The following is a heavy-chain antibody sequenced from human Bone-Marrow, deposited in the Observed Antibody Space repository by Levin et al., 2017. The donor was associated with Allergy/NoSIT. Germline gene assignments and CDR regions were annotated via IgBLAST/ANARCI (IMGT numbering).Heavy chain of an antibody. CDR1: GFTISDNY. CDR2: IYSGGST. CDR3: ARDVGDGMDV. J-gene: IGHJ6*02. V-gene: IGHV3-53*01. Sequence: PGGSLRLSCAASGFTISDNYMSWVRQAPGEGLEWVSVIYSGGSTYYAASVTGRFTISRDKSKNTLYLDMNSLKAEDTAVYYCARDVGDGMDVWGQGTPVTVSS.